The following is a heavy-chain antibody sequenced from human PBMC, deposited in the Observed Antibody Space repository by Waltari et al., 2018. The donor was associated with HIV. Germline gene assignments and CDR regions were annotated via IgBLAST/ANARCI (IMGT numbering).Heavy chain of an antibody. V-gene: IGHV3-30-3*01. CDR3: ARSSPHSVLEWFGELLDF. CDR2: ISFDGTNH. J-gene: IGHJ4*02. D-gene: IGHD3-10*01. CDR1: GFTLSNYV. Sequence: QLQLVESGGGVVQPGRSLRLACAASGFTLSNYVMDWVGQAPGTGREWVAVISFDGTNHYYADSVKHRFIVSRDNSKNTLYLQMNNRRPVDTAVYYCARSSPHSVLEWFGELLDFWGQGTLVTFSS.